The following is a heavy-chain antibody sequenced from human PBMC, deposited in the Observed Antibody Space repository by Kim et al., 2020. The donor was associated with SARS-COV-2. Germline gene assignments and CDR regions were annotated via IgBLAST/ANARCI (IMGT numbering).Heavy chain of an antibody. CDR3: AKGRVGVVTNFDY. CDR2: ISGSGGST. Sequence: GGSLRLSCAASGFTFSSYAMSWVCQAQGKGMEWVSIISGSGGSTYYADPVKGRLPTSRENSTNKLYLQMNSLRAADTAVYYCAKGRVGVVTNFDYWGQGTLVTVSS. D-gene: IGHD3-3*01. CDR1: GFTFSSYA. J-gene: IGHJ4*02. V-gene: IGHV3-23*01.